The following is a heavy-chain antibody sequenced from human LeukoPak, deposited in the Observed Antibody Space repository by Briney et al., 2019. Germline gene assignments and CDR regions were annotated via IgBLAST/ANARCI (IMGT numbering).Heavy chain of an antibody. D-gene: IGHD3-22*01. Sequence: GGSLRLSCASSGFTFSRYGMHWIRQAPGKGLEWVAVISYDVSNKYYADSVKGRFTISRDNSKNTLYLQMNSLRAEDTAVYYCAKPYYYDSSGDYYYYGMDVWGRGTTVTVSS. CDR1: GFTFSRYG. CDR2: ISYDVSNK. J-gene: IGHJ6*02. V-gene: IGHV3-30*18. CDR3: AKPYYYDSSGDYYYYGMDV.